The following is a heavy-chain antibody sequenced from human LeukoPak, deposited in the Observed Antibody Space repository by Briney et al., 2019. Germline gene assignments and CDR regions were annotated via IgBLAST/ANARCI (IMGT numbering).Heavy chain of an antibody. CDR1: GYTFTSYG. V-gene: IGHV1-18*01. CDR3: AREPDRYYYDSSGPRDY. CDR2: ISAYNGNT. D-gene: IGHD3-22*01. Sequence: ASVKVSCKASGYTFTSYGISWVRQAPGQGLEWMGWISAYNGNTNYAQKLQGRVTMTTDTSTSTAYMELRSLRSDDTAVYYCAREPDRYYYDSSGPRDYWGQGTLVTVSS. J-gene: IGHJ4*02.